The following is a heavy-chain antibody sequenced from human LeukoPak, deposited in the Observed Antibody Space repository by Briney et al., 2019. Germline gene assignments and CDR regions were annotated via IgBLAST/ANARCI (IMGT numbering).Heavy chain of an antibody. Sequence: PGGSLRLSCAASGFTFSSYSMNWVRQAPGKGLEWVSSISSSSSYIYYADSVKGRFTISRDNAKNSLYLQMNSLRAEDTAVYYCARDSTYYYDSSGYYYWGQGTLVTVPS. CDR3: ARDSTYYYDSSGYYY. D-gene: IGHD3-22*01. CDR2: ISSSSSYI. CDR1: GFTFSSYS. J-gene: IGHJ4*02. V-gene: IGHV3-21*01.